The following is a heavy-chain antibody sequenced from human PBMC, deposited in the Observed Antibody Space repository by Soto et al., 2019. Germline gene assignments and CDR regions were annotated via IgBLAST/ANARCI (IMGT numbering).Heavy chain of an antibody. CDR3: ARGNSSSWFYSPLYYYYGMDV. D-gene: IGHD6-13*01. CDR1: GGSISSYY. J-gene: IGHJ6*02. CDR2: IYYSGST. Sequence: TSETLSLTCTVSGGSISSYYWSWIRQPPGKGLEWIGYIYYSGSTNYNPSLKSRVTISVDTSKNQFSLKLSSVTAADTAVYYCARGNSSSWFYSPLYYYYGMDVWGQGTTVTVSS. V-gene: IGHV4-59*01.